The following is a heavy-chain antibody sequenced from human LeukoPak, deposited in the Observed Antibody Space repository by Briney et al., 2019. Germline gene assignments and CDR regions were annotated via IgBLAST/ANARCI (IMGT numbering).Heavy chain of an antibody. V-gene: IGHV3-23*01. CDR1: GFTFSSHA. Sequence: GGSLRLSCAASGFTFSSHAMSWVRQAPGKGLEWVSGISSGGTATYYADSVKGRFTISRDNSKNTLYLQMNSLRAEDTAVYYCAKGGVDTAMARYFDYWGQGTLVTVSS. J-gene: IGHJ4*02. CDR2: ISSGGTAT. D-gene: IGHD5-18*01. CDR3: AKGGVDTAMARYFDY.